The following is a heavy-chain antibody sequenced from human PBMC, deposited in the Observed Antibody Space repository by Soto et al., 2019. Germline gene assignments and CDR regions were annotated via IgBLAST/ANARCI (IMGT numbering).Heavy chain of an antibody. CDR1: GYSFNSYL. CDR3: AIRTPSYDY. J-gene: IGHJ4*01. Sequence: PGESLKISCKGSGYSFNSYLNTWVRQMPGKGLEWMGRIEPSDSYTNYSPSFQGHVTISADKSISTAYLQWSSLKASDTAMYYCAIRTPSYDYWGQGTLVTVSS. CDR2: IEPSDSYT. V-gene: IGHV5-10-1*01. D-gene: IGHD1-7*01.